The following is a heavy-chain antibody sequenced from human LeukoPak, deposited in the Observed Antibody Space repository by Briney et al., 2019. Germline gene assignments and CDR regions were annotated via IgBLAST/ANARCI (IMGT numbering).Heavy chain of an antibody. CDR2: ISSSGTTI. J-gene: IGHJ4*02. V-gene: IGHV3-48*03. CDR1: GFXFSSYD. D-gene: IGHD3-22*01. CDR3: ARDHYYDSTFDY. Sequence: PGGSLRLSCAASGFXFSSYDINWVRQAPGKGLKWVSYISSSGTTIYYADSVKGRFTISRDNAQNSLYLHMNSLRAEDTAVYYCARDHYYDSTFDYWGQGTLVTVSS.